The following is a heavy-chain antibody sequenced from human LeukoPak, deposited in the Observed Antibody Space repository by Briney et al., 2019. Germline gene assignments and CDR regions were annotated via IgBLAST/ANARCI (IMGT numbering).Heavy chain of an antibody. D-gene: IGHD6-13*01. CDR1: GFTFSSYA. V-gene: IGHV3-23*01. CDR3: AKVYRVAAAGNFDY. CDR2: ISGSGGST. J-gene: IGHJ4*02. Sequence: GGSLRLSCASSGFTFSSYAMSWVREAPGKGLEWVSAISGSGGSTYYADSVKGRFTISRDNSKNTLYLQMNSLRAEDTAVYYCAKVYRVAAAGNFDYWGQGTLVTVSS.